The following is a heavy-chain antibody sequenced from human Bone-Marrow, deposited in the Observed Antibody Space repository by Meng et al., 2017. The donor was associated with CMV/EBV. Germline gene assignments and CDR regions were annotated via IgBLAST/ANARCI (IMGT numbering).Heavy chain of an antibody. D-gene: IGHD6-19*01. Sequence: ASVKVSCKASGYTFTGYYMHWVRQAPGQGLEWMGWINPNSGGTNYAQKFQGRVTMTRDTSISTAYMELSRLRSDDTAVYYCATLSSGWPYYIDYWGQGTLVTVSS. V-gene: IGHV1-2*02. CDR2: INPNSGGT. CDR1: GYTFTGYY. CDR3: ATLSSGWPYYIDY. J-gene: IGHJ4*02.